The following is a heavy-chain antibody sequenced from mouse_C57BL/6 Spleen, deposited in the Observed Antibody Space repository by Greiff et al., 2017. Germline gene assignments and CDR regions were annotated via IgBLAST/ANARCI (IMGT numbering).Heavy chain of an antibody. Sequence: QVQLKQSGAELVKPGASVKLSCKASGYTFTEYTIHWVKQRSGQGLEWIGWFYPGSGSIKYNEKFKDKATLTADKSSSTVYMERSRLTSEDSAVYFCARHEEYYYGSIVYYAMDYWGQGTSVTVSS. D-gene: IGHD1-1*01. V-gene: IGHV1-62-2*01. CDR3: ARHEEYYYGSIVYYAMDY. J-gene: IGHJ4*01. CDR2: FYPGSGSI. CDR1: GYTFTEYT.